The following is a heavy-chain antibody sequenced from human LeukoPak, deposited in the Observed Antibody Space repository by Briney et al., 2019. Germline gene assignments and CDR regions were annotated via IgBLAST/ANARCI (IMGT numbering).Heavy chain of an antibody. V-gene: IGHV1-2*02. D-gene: IGHD4-17*01. CDR1: GYTFTGYY. Sequence: ASVKVSCKASGYTFTGYYMHWVRQAPGQGLEWMGWIKPNSGGTNYAQKFQGRFTMTRDTSISTAYMELSRLRSDDTAVYYCARDRDGDYPFDYWGQGTLVTVSS. CDR2: IKPNSGGT. CDR3: ARDRDGDYPFDY. J-gene: IGHJ4*02.